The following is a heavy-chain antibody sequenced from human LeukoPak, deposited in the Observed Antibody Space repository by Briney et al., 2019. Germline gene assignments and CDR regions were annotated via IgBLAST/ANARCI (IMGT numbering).Heavy chain of an antibody. D-gene: IGHD3-16*01. V-gene: IGHV3-21*01. CDR1: GFDFNYYD. Sequence: PGGSLRLSCVASGFDFNYYDMNWVRQAPGKGLEWVSSISSSSSYIYFADSAKGRFTISRDNANNSVFPQMSSLRPEDTAVYYCARRGGLSSGRGFDHWGQGTLVTVSS. J-gene: IGHJ4*02. CDR2: ISSSSSYI. CDR3: ARRGGLSSGRGFDH.